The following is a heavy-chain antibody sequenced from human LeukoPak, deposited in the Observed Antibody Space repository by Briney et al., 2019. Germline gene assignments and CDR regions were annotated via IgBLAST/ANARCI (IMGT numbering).Heavy chain of an antibody. Sequence: GGSLRLSCTASGFTFSNYYMSWIRQAPGKGLEWVSYISTSSTYTSYADSMKGRFTISRDNAKNSLYLQMNSLRAEGTAVYFCARGGSSGRFDYWGQGTLVTVSS. D-gene: IGHD6-19*01. CDR1: GFTFSNYY. CDR2: ISTSSTYT. CDR3: ARGGSSGRFDY. V-gene: IGHV3-11*06. J-gene: IGHJ4*02.